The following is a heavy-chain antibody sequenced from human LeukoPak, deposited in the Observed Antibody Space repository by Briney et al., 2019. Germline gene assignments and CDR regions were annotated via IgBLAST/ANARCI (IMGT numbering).Heavy chain of an antibody. CDR2: IYYSGST. CDR1: GGSISSSSYY. J-gene: IGHJ6*03. V-gene: IGHV4-39*07. CDR3: ASTFENFDWLPYYYYYYMDV. Sequence: SETLSLTCTVSGGSISSSSYYWGWIRQPPGKGLEWIGSIYYSGSTYYNPSLKSRVTISVDTSKNQFSLKLSSVTAADTAVYYCASTFENFDWLPYYYYYYMDVWGKGTTVTISS. D-gene: IGHD3-9*01.